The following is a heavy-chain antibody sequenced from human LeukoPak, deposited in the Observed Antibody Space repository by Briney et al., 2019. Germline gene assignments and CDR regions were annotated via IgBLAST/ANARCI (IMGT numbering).Heavy chain of an antibody. J-gene: IGHJ4*02. Sequence: GGSPRLSCAVSGITLSNYGMTWVRQAPGKGLEWVAGLSGSGGSTNYADSVKGRFTISRDNAKNTLYLQMNSLRAEDTAVYFCAKRGVVIRVILVGFHKEAYYFDSWGQGALVTVSS. CDR2: LSGSGGST. D-gene: IGHD3-22*01. CDR3: AKRGVVIRVILVGFHKEAYYFDS. V-gene: IGHV3-23*01. CDR1: GITLSNYG.